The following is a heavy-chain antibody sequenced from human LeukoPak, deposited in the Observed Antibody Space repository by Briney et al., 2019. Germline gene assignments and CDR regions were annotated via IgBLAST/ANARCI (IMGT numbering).Heavy chain of an antibody. CDR3: ARDPTVVTGGGYFDY. CDR2: IYSGGST. J-gene: IGHJ4*02. V-gene: IGHV3-66*02. Sequence: GGSLRLSCAASGFTVSSNYMSWVRQAPGKGLEWVSVIYSGGSTYYADSVKGRFTIPRDNSKNTLYLQMNSLRAEDTAVYYCARDPTVVTGGGYFDYWGQGTLVTVSS. D-gene: IGHD4-23*01. CDR1: GFTVSSNY.